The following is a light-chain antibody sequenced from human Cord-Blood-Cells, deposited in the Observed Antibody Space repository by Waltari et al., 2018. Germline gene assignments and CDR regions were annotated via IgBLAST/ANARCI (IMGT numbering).Light chain of an antibody. J-gene: IGKJ4*01. CDR3: QQYNSYSLT. CDR2: DAS. CDR1: QSISSW. V-gene: IGKV1-5*01. Sequence: DIQMTQSPSTLSASVGDRVPIPCRASQSISSWLAWYQQKPGKAPKLLIYDASSLESGVPARFSGSGSGTEFTLTISRLQPDDFATYYCQQYNSYSLTFGGGTKVEIK.